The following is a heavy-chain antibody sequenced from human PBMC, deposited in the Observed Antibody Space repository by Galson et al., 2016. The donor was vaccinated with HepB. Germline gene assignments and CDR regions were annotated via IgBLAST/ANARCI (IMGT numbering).Heavy chain of an antibody. CDR2: IYYSGST. Sequence: ETLSLTCIVSGGSISTYYWHWIRQPPGKGLEWIGYIYYSGSTNSNPSLKSRVTISVDTSKNQFSLKLTSVTAADTAVYYCARDRSSGSGNFGYWGQGTLVTVSS. J-gene: IGHJ4*02. CDR3: ARDRSSGSGNFGY. V-gene: IGHV4-59*01. D-gene: IGHD3-10*01. CDR1: GGSISTYY.